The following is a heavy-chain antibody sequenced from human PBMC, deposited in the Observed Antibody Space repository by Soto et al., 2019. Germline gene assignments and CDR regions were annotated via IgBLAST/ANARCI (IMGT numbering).Heavy chain of an antibody. CDR2: IYPGDSDT. Sequence: GESLKISCKGSGYRFSSYWIAWVRQMPGKGLEWMGIIYPGDSDTIYSPSFQGQVTFSADKSTSTAYLQWSSLKASDTAMYHCARQGSNGAYYYYGMDVGGQGTTATVS. CDR3: ARQGSNGAYYYYGMDV. V-gene: IGHV5-51*01. D-gene: IGHD2-8*01. J-gene: IGHJ6*02. CDR1: GYRFSSYW.